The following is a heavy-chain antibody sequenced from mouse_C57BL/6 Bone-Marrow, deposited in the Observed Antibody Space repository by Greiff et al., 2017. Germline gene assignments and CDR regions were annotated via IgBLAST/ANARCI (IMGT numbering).Heavy chain of an antibody. CDR3: ARPYYYYAMDY. Sequence: EVQVVESGGGLVKPGGSLKLSCAASGFTFSDYGMHWVRQAPEKGLEWVAYISSGSSTIYYADTVKGRFTISRDNAKNTLFLQMTSLRSEVTAMYYCARPYYYYAMDYWGQGTSVTVSS. D-gene: IGHD1-1*01. CDR1: GFTFSDYG. J-gene: IGHJ4*01. V-gene: IGHV5-17*01. CDR2: ISSGSSTI.